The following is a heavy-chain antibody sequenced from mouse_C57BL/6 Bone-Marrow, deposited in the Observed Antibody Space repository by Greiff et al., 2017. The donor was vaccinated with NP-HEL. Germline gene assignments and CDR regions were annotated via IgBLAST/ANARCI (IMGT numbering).Heavy chain of an antibody. CDR3: AREGAYYYGSSYYFDY. CDR1: GFTFSSYA. V-gene: IGHV5-4*01. CDR2: ISDGGSYT. Sequence: EVKLVESGGGLVKPGGSLKLSCAASGFTFSSYAMSWVRQTPEKRLEWVATISDGGSYTYYPDNVKGRFTISRDNATNNLYLQMSQLKSEDTAMYYCAREGAYYYGSSYYFDYWGQGTTLTVSS. D-gene: IGHD1-1*01. J-gene: IGHJ2*01.